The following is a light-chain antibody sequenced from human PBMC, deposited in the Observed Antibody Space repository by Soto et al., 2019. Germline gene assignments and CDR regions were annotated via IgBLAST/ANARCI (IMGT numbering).Light chain of an antibody. CDR1: NSDVGSHNF. V-gene: IGLV2-23*01. CDR3: CSLTNGDTWV. J-gene: IGLJ3*02. Sequence: QSALTQPASVSGSPGQSITISCTGPNSDVGSHNFVSWYQQYPGKAPKLLIYEASKRPSGLSNRFSGSKSGNTASLTISGLPAEDEADYECCSLTNGDTWVFGGGTKLTVL. CDR2: EAS.